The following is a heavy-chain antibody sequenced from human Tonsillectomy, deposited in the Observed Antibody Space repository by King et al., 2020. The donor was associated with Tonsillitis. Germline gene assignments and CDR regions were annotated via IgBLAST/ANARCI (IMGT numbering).Heavy chain of an antibody. CDR3: ARHSGYSYGPFDF. Sequence: VQLQESGPGLVKPSETLSLICTVSGGSISSYYWSWIRQPPGKGLEWIGYIYDSGSTNYNPSFKSRVAMSVDTSKNQFSLKLSSLTAAETAVYYCARHSGYSYGPFDFWGQGTLVTVSS. CDR2: IYDSGST. CDR1: GGSISSYY. V-gene: IGHV4-59*08. J-gene: IGHJ4*02. D-gene: IGHD5-18*01.